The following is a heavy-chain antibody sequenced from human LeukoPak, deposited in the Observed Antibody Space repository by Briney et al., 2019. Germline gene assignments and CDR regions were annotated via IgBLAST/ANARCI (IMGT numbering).Heavy chain of an antibody. CDR1: GYTFTSYW. CDR2: IYPGDSDT. D-gene: IGHD3-22*01. V-gene: IGHV5-51*01. CDR3: GRYSSGYPPYYYGMDV. J-gene: IGHJ6*02. Sequence: GESLKISCKGSGYTFTSYWIGWVRQMPGKGLEWMGIIYPGDSDTRHRPSFQGQVTISADKSISTAYLQWSSLKASDTAVYYCGRYSSGYPPYYYGMDVWGQGTTVTVSS.